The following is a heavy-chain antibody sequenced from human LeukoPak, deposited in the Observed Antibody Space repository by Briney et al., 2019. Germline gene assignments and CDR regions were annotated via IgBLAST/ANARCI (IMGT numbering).Heavy chain of an antibody. V-gene: IGHV4-59*01. Sequence: PSETLSLTCTVSGGSISSDYWSWIRQPPGKGLEWIGYIYYSGSTNYNPSLKSRVTISVDTSKNQFSLKLSPVTAADTAVYYCARGDLDILTGYPSRGGDVWGQGTTVTVSS. J-gene: IGHJ6*02. CDR3: ARGDLDILTGYPSRGGDV. CDR2: IYYSGST. CDR1: GGSISSDY. D-gene: IGHD3-9*01.